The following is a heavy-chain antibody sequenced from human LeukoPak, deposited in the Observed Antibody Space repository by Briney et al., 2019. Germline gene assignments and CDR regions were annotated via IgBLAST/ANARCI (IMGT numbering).Heavy chain of an antibody. CDR3: ARTPLVRYFDS. J-gene: IGHJ4*02. CDR2: VSGSAGTT. D-gene: IGHD2-2*01. CDR1: VFTFSIYA. Sequence: PGGSLRLSCAASVFTFSIYAMSWVRHARGKGLEWVSAVSGSAGTTYYAGSVKGRFTISRDNSKNTLYLQMNSLRAEDTALYYCARTPLVRYFDSWGQGTLVSVSS. V-gene: IGHV3-23*01.